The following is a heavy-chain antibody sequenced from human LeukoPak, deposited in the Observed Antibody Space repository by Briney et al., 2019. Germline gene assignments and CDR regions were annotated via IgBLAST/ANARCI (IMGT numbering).Heavy chain of an antibody. CDR2: ISAYNGNT. Sequence: ASVKVSCKASGYTFTSYGISWVRQAPGQGLEWMGWISAYNGNTNYAQKLQGRVTMTTDTSTSTAYMELRSLRSDDTAVYYCARDGKGYSYGLDAFDIWGQGTMVTVSS. D-gene: IGHD5-18*01. CDR1: GYTFTSYG. J-gene: IGHJ3*02. V-gene: IGHV1-18*01. CDR3: ARDGKGYSYGLDAFDI.